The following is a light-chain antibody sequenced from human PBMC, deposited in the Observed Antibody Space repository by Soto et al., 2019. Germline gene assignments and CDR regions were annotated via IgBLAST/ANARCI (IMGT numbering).Light chain of an antibody. CDR2: WAS. Sequence: DIVMTQSPDSLAVSLGERATINCKSSQSVLYSSNNKNYLTWYQQKPGQPPKVLIYWASTRESGVPDRFSGSGSGTDFTLTISSLQAEDVAVYYCQQRSNWPLLTFGGGTKVEIK. J-gene: IGKJ4*01. CDR3: QQRSNWPLLT. CDR1: QSVLYSSNNKNY. V-gene: IGKV4-1*01.